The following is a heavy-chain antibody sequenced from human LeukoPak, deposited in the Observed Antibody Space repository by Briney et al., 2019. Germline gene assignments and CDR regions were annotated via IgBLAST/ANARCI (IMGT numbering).Heavy chain of an antibody. Sequence: GGSLRLSCVVSGFSVSDHYMSWVRQAPGKGLQWLSVIFADDLTYYEDSVKGRFTISRDNAKDTLYLQMNSLRAEDTAVYYCARVQVYYDAFDIWGQGTMVTVSS. CDR1: GFSVSDHY. D-gene: IGHD1-14*01. J-gene: IGHJ3*02. CDR2: IFADDLT. CDR3: ARVQVYYDAFDI. V-gene: IGHV3-53*01.